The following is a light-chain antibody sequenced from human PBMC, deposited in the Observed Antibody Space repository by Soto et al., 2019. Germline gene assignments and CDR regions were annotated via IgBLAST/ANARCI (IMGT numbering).Light chain of an antibody. CDR3: QQRSNWPPLT. V-gene: IGKV3-11*01. CDR2: DSS. CDR1: QSVSSY. Sequence: EIVLTQSPATLSLSPGERATLSCRASQSVSSYLAWYQQKPGQAHRLLIYDSSNRATGIPARFSGSGSGTDFTITISSLEPEDFAVYYCQQRSNWPPLTFGGGTKVEIK. J-gene: IGKJ4*01.